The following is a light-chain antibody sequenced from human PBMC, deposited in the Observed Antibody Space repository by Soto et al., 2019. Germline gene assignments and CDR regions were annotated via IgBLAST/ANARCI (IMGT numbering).Light chain of an antibody. CDR2: ELT. V-gene: IGLV2-8*01. J-gene: IGLJ2*01. CDR3: TSYAGSYADVV. Sequence: QSALTQPPSASGSPGQSVTISCTGASSDFGGTNYVSWYQQHPGKAPKLLIFELTKRPSGVPDRFSGSKSGNTASLTVSGLQAEDEADYYCTSYAGSYADVVFGGGTKLTVL. CDR1: SSDFGGTNY.